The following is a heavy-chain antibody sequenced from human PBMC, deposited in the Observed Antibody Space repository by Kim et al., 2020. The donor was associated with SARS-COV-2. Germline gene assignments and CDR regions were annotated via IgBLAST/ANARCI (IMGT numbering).Heavy chain of an antibody. CDR3: ARDNRGDIVATIFDY. V-gene: IGHV1-2*06. Sequence: ASVKVSCKASGYTFTGYYMHWVRQAPGQGLEWMGRINPNSGGTNYAQKFQGRVTMTRDTSISTAYMELSRLRSDDTAVYYCARDNRGDIVATIFDYWGQGTLVTVSS. D-gene: IGHD5-12*01. CDR2: INPNSGGT. J-gene: IGHJ4*02. CDR1: GYTFTGYY.